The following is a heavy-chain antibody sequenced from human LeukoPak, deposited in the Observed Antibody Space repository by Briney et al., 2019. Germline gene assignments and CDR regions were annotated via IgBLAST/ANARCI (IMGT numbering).Heavy chain of an antibody. CDR1: GGTFSSYA. J-gene: IGHJ4*02. CDR2: IIPIFDIA. CDR3: ARDLGMGCSGGSCYAPFDD. D-gene: IGHD2-15*01. V-gene: IGHV1-69*04. Sequence: RASVKVSCKASGGTFSSYAISWVRQAPGQGLEWMGRIIPIFDIANYAQKFQGRVTITADKSTSTAYMELSSLRSEDTAVYYCARDLGMGCSGGSCYAPFDDWGQGTLVTVSS.